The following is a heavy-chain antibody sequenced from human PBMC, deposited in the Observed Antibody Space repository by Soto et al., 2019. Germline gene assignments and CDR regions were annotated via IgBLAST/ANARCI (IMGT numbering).Heavy chain of an antibody. V-gene: IGHV3-30*18. Sequence: GGSLRLSCAASGFTFSSYGMHWVRQAPGKGLEWVAVISYDGSNKYYADSVKGRFTISRDNSKNTLYLQMNSLRAEDTAVYYCAKDQGSSWYHNYYMDVWGKGTTVTVSS. CDR1: GFTFSSYG. CDR2: ISYDGSNK. CDR3: AKDQGSSWYHNYYMDV. J-gene: IGHJ6*03. D-gene: IGHD6-13*01.